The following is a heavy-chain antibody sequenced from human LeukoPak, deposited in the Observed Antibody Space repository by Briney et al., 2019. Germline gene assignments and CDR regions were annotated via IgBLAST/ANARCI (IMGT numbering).Heavy chain of an antibody. Sequence: GGSLRLSCAASGFTFSSYWMHWVRQAPGKGLEWVAVISYDGSNKYYADSVKGRFTISRDNSKNTLYLQMNSLRAEDTAVYYCARERSSDYVWGSYRYGPDAFDIWGQGTMVTVSS. CDR3: ARERSSDYVWGSYRYGPDAFDI. D-gene: IGHD3-16*02. V-gene: IGHV3-30*03. CDR2: ISYDGSNK. J-gene: IGHJ3*02. CDR1: GFTFSSYW.